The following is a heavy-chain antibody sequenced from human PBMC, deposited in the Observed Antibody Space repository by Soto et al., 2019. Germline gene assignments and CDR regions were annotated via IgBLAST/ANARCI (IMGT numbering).Heavy chain of an antibody. V-gene: IGHV3-23*01. CDR3: TTDPVTMIVVVPSSG. CDR2: ISGSGGST. Sequence: GGSLRLSCVASGFTFCSYAMSWVRQAPGKGLEWVSAISGSGGSTYYADSVKGRFTISRDNSKNTLYLQMNSLKTEDTAVYYCTTDPVTMIVVVPSSGWGQGTLVTVSS. J-gene: IGHJ4*02. CDR1: GFTFCSYA. D-gene: IGHD3-22*01.